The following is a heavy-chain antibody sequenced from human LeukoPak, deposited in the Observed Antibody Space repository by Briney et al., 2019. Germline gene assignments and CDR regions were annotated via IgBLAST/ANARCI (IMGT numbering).Heavy chain of an antibody. J-gene: IGHJ6*03. Sequence: SETLSLTCTVSGGSISSYYWSWIRQPPGKGLEWIGYIYYSGSTNYNPSLKSRVTISVDTSKNQFSLKLSSVTAADTAVYYCASRGYNYYMDVWGQGTTVTVSS. CDR3: ASRGYNYYMDV. CDR1: GGSISSYY. CDR2: IYYSGST. V-gene: IGHV4-59*01. D-gene: IGHD5-12*01.